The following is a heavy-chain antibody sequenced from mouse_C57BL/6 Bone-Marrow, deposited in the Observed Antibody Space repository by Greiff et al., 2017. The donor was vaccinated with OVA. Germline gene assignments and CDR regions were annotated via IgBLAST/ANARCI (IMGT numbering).Heavy chain of an antibody. CDR3: ARFDYHSMDY. CDR1: GYTFTSYW. V-gene: IGHV1-69*01. Sequence: QVQLQQPGAELVMPGASVKLSCKASGYTFTSYWMHWVKQRPGQGLEWIGEIDPSDSYTNYNQKFKGKSTLTVDKSSITAYMQLSSLTSEDSAVYYCARFDYHSMDYWGQGTSVTVSS. J-gene: IGHJ4*01. D-gene: IGHD2-4*01. CDR2: IDPSDSYT.